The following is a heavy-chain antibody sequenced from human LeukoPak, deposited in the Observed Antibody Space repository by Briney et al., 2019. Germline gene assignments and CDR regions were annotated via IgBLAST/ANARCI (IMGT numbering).Heavy chain of an antibody. CDR2: IYYSGST. D-gene: IGHD2-2*01. V-gene: IGHV4-39*01. J-gene: IGHJ5*02. CDR3: ARVIVVVPAAIIWNWFDP. Sequence: SETLSLTCTVSGGSINSSSYYWGWIRQPPGKGLEWIGSIYYSGSTYYNPSLKSRVTISVDTSKNQFSLKLSSVTAADTAVYYCARVIVVVPAAIIWNWFDPWGQGTLVTVSS. CDR1: GGSINSSSYY.